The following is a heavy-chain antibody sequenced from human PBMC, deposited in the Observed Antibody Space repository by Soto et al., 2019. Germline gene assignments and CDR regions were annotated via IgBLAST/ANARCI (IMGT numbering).Heavy chain of an antibody. D-gene: IGHD3-3*01. CDR1: GFVFTNYW. Sequence: EVQLVESGGGLVQPGGSLRLSCTTSGFVFTNYWMTWVRQAPGKGLEWVANIKYDGSEKDYVDSVKGRFAISKDDAETSVYLQMNSLRPEDTAVYYCAREILYYDFWSGYSHGFDTWGQGTMVTVSS. CDR3: AREILYYDFWSGYSHGFDT. CDR2: IKYDGSEK. J-gene: IGHJ3*02. V-gene: IGHV3-7*03.